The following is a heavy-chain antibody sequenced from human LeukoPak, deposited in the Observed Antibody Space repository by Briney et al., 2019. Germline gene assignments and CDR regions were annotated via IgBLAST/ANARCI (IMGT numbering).Heavy chain of an antibody. V-gene: IGHV4-59*01. J-gene: IGHJ4*02. D-gene: IGHD3-10*01. CDR3: ARGPLLWFGELFDLDY. CDR1: GFTFSSYA. Sequence: GSLRLSCAASGFTFSSYAMSWIRQPPGKGLEWIGYIYYSGSTNYNPSLKSRVTISVDTSKNQFSLKLSSVTAADTAVYYCARGPLLWFGELFDLDYWGQGTLVTVSS. CDR2: IYYSGST.